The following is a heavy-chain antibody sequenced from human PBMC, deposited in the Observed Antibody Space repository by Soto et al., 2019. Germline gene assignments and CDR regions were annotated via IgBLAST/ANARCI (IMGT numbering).Heavy chain of an antibody. V-gene: IGHV4-34*01. Sequence: SETLSLTCTVYGSSISGYYWSCIRQPLGKGLEWTDEINHSGSTNYNPSLKSPVTISVDTSKNKFALKLGSDTAADTGVYYCTSGFTSGYFDSWGQGTLVTVSS. CDR3: TSGFTSGYFDS. D-gene: IGHD3-3*01. CDR2: INHSGST. J-gene: IGHJ4*02. CDR1: GSSISGYY.